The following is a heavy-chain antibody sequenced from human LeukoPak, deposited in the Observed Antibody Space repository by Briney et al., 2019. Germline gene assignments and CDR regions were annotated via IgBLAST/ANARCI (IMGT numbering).Heavy chain of an antibody. D-gene: IGHD3-10*01. V-gene: IGHV4-59*01. Sequence: PSETLSLTCSLSGGSISSYTWSGIRQPPRKGLGWIGYIYYSGSTNYTPSLTSRVTISVDTSKNQFSLKQSSVTAADTAVYDCEREYYCSGRIDYWGQGTLVTVSS. CDR1: GGSISSYT. J-gene: IGHJ4*02. CDR3: EREYYCSGRIDY. CDR2: IYYSGST.